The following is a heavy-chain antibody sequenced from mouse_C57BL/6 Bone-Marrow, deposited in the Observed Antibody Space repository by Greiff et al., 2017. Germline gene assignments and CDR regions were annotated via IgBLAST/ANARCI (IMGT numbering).Heavy chain of an antibody. Sequence: VQLQQSGPVLVKPGASVKMSCKASGYTFTDYYMNWVKQSHGKSLEWIGVINPYNGGTSYNQKFKGKATLSVDKSSSTAYMELNSLTSEDAAVYYCASDYYGRDYWGQGTTLTVSS. D-gene: IGHD1-1*01. V-gene: IGHV1-19*01. CDR3: ASDYYGRDY. J-gene: IGHJ2*01. CDR2: INPYNGGT. CDR1: GYTFTDYY.